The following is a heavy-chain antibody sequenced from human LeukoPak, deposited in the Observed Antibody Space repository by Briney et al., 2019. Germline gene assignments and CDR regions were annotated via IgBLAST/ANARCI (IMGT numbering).Heavy chain of an antibody. CDR2: ISGSGGST. CDR3: AKDPPPARVTTYFDY. Sequence: GGSLRLSCAASGFTFSSYAMSWVRQAPGEGLEWVSAISGSGGSTYYADSVKGRFTISRDNSKNTLYLQMNSLRAEDTAVYYCAKDPPPARVTTYFDYWGQGTLVTVSS. V-gene: IGHV3-23*01. CDR1: GFTFSSYA. J-gene: IGHJ4*02. D-gene: IGHD2-21*02.